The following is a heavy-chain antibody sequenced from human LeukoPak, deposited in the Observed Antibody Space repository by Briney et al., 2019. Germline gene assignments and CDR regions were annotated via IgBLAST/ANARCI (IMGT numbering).Heavy chain of an antibody. Sequence: PGGSLRLSCAASGFTFSSYGMHWVRQAPGKGLEWVAFIRYDGSNKYYADSVKGGFTISRDNSKNTLYLQMNSLRAEDTAVYYCAKDGGYSNPWDDAFDIWGQGTMVTVSS. CDR2: IRYDGSNK. D-gene: IGHD4-11*01. CDR1: GFTFSSYG. CDR3: AKDGGYSNPWDDAFDI. V-gene: IGHV3-30*02. J-gene: IGHJ3*02.